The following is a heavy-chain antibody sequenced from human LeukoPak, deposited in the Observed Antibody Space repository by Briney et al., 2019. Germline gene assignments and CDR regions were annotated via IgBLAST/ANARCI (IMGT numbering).Heavy chain of an antibody. CDR1: GFTFGKYW. CDR3: ARGVVYPAWSGPHWSDY. V-gene: IGHV3-7*01. J-gene: IGHJ4*02. Sequence: GGSLRLSCVASGFTFGKYWMGWVRQAPGKGLEWVANIKLDGSEKNYVDSVKGRFTISRDNAKNSLYLQMNSLRAEDTAVYYCARGVVYPAWSGPHWSDYWGQGALVTVSS. D-gene: IGHD3-3*01. CDR2: IKLDGSEK.